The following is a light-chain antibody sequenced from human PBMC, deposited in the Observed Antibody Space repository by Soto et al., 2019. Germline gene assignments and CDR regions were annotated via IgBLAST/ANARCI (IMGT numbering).Light chain of an antibody. CDR1: SSDVGGYNY. J-gene: IGLJ2*01. CDR3: SSYTSGSTLV. CDR2: DVS. V-gene: IGLV2-14*03. Sequence: QSALTQPASVSGSPGRSITISCTGTSSDVGGYNYVSWYQHHPGKAPKLTIYDVSNRPSGVSNRFSGSKSGDTASLTISGLQAEDEADYYCSSYTSGSTLVFGGGTKLTVL.